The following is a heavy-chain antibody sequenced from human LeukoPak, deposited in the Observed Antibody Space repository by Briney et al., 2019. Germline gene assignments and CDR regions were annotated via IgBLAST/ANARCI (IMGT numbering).Heavy chain of an antibody. CDR1: GGTFSSFA. V-gene: IGHV1-69*05. CDR2: IIPIFGTA. CDR3: ARGYYYDSSGTYYFDY. Sequence: GASVKVSCKASGGTFSSFATSWVRQAPGQGLEWMGRIIPIFGTANYAQKFQGRVAITTDESTSTAYMELSSLRSEDTAVYYCARGYYYDSSGTYYFDYWGQGTLVTVSS. D-gene: IGHD3-22*01. J-gene: IGHJ4*02.